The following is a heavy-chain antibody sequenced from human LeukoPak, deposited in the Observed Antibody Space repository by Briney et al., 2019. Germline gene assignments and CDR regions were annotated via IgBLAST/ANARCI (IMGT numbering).Heavy chain of an antibody. V-gene: IGHV3-48*01. CDR3: AREVAVAEVDY. CDR2: ISSSSSTI. J-gene: IGHJ4*02. CDR1: GFTFSSYS. D-gene: IGHD6-19*01. Sequence: GGSLRLSCAASGFTFSSYSMNWVRQAPGKGLEWVSYISSSSSTIYYVDSVKGRFTISRDNAKNSLYLQMNSLRAEDTAVYYCAREVAVAEVDYWGQGTLVTVSS.